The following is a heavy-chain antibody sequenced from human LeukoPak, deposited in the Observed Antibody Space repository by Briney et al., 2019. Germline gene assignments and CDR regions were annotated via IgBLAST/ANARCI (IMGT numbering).Heavy chain of an antibody. V-gene: IGHV3-23*01. J-gene: IGHJ3*02. D-gene: IGHD5-24*01. Sequence: GGSLRLSCAASGFTFTNYPMSWVRQTPGKGLEWISAISANGRSTYFADSVKGRFTISRDNSKNTLYLQMNSLRGEDTAVYYCAKDLGLHRAFDIWGQGTMVTVSS. CDR1: GFTFTNYP. CDR3: AKDLGLHRAFDI. CDR2: ISANGRST.